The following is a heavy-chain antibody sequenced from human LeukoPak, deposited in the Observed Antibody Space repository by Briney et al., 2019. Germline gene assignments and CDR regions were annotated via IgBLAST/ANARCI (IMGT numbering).Heavy chain of an antibody. Sequence: ASVKVSCKVSGYTLTELSMHWVRHAPGKGHEWMGGFDPEDGETIYAQKFQGRVTMTEDTSTDTAYMELSSLRSEDTAVYYCATGFWMDYYYYGMDVWGQGTTVTVSS. CDR2: FDPEDGET. CDR3: ATGFWMDYYYYGMDV. V-gene: IGHV1-24*01. CDR1: GYTLTELS. D-gene: IGHD1-1*01. J-gene: IGHJ6*02.